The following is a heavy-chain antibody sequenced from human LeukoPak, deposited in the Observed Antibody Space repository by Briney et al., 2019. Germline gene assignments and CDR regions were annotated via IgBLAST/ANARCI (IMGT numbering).Heavy chain of an antibody. Sequence: SETLSLTCTVSGGSISSSNYYWGWIRQPPGKGLECIGSIFYSGSTYYNPSLKSRVTISVDTSKNQFSLKLSSVTAADTAVYYCARRRKYYYDSSGPWDYWGQGTLVTVSS. CDR1: GGSISSSNYY. CDR2: IFYSGST. CDR3: ARRRKYYYDSSGPWDY. V-gene: IGHV4-39*07. D-gene: IGHD3-22*01. J-gene: IGHJ4*02.